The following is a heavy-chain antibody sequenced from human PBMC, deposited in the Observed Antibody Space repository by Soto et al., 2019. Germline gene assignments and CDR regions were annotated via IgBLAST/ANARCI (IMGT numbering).Heavy chain of an antibody. CDR3: AREIYSNYVGRYFDY. D-gene: IGHD4-4*01. J-gene: IGHJ4*02. V-gene: IGHV4-31*03. Sequence: SETLSLTCTVSGGSISSGGYYWSWIRQHPGKGLEWIGYIYYSGSTYYNPSLKSRVTISVDTSKNQFSLKLSSVTAADTAVYYCAREIYSNYVGRYFDYWGQGTLVTVSS. CDR1: GGSISSGGYY. CDR2: IYYSGST.